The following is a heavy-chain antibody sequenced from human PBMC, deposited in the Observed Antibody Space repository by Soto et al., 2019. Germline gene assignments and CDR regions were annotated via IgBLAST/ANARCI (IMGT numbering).Heavy chain of an antibody. V-gene: IGHV2-5*02. CDR2: IYWDDDN. CDR3: AHYISTNRAGWFDP. J-gene: IGHJ5*02. Sequence: QITLKESGPTLVKPTQTLTLTCTFSGFSLSTSGVGVGWFRQPPGKALEWLALIYWDDDNRYSPSLKSRLTITKDTSKNQLVLTVTDMDPMDTPTYYCAHYISTNRAGWFDPWGQGTLVIVSS. D-gene: IGHD3-9*01. CDR1: GFSLSTSGVG.